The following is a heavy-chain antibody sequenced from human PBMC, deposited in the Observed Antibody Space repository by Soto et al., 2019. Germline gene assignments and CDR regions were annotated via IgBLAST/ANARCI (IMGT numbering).Heavy chain of an antibody. D-gene: IGHD2-15*01. V-gene: IGHV1-46*03. CDR2: INPSGGSS. J-gene: IGHJ4*02. Sequence: GASVKVSCKASGYTFTSYYMHWVRQAPVQGLEWMGIINPSGGSSSYAQKFQGRVTMTRDTSTSTVYMELSTLKSEDTAVYYCARVYCSGGSCYSIDYWGQGTLVTVSS. CDR3: ARVYCSGGSCYSIDY. CDR1: GYTFTSYY.